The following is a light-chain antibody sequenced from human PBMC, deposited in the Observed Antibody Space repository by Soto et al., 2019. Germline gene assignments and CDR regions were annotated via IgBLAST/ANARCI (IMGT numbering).Light chain of an antibody. CDR3: MIWHSSAVV. CDR1: SGINVGTYR. J-gene: IGLJ2*01. V-gene: IGLV5-45*02. CDR2: YKSDSDK. Sequence: QLVLTQPSSLSASPGASASLTCTLRSGINVGTYRIYWYQQKPGRPPQYLLMYKSDSDKQQGSGVPSRFSGSKDASANAGILLISGLQSEDEADYYCMIWHSSAVVFGGGTKLTVL.